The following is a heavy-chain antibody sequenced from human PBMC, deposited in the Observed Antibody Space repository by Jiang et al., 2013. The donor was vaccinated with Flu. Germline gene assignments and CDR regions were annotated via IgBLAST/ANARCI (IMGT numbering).Heavy chain of an antibody. CDR2: ISGSGGTT. Sequence: VQLLESGGNLIQPGGSLRLSCAASGFTFTSHAMSWVRQAPGKGLEWVSAISGSGGTTYYANSVKGRFTISRDNSKNTLSLQMNSLRAEDTAIYFCAKDPYGGNAGAYFDFWGQGTLVTVSS. J-gene: IGHJ4*02. D-gene: IGHD4-23*01. V-gene: IGHV3-23*01. CDR3: AKDPYGGNAGAYFDF. CDR1: GFTFTSHA.